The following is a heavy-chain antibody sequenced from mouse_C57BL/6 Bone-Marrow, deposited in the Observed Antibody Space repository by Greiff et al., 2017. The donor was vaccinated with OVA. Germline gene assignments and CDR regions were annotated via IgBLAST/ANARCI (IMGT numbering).Heavy chain of an antibody. CDR3: ASLYDYDGFAY. J-gene: IGHJ3*01. CDR2: IWGVGST. V-gene: IGHV2-6*01. CDR1: GFSLTSYG. D-gene: IGHD2-4*01. Sequence: VKLMESGPGLVAPSQSLSITCTVSGFSLTSYGVDWVRQSPGMGLEWLGVIWGVGSTNYNSALKSRLSISKDNSKSQVFLKMNSLQTDDTAMYYCASLYDYDGFAYWGQGTLVTVSA.